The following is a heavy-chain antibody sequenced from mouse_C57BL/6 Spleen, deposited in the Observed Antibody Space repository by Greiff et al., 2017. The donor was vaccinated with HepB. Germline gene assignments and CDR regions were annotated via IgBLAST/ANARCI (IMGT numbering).Heavy chain of an antibody. D-gene: IGHD1-1*01. CDR3: ARDVYYYGSSLDY. CDR1: GYTFTSYW. J-gene: IGHJ2*01. CDR2: IHPNSGST. Sequence: VQLQQPGAELVKPGASVKLSCKASGYTFTSYWMHWVKQRPGQGLEWIGMIHPNSGSTNYNEKFKSKATLTVDKSSSKAYMQLSSLTSEDSAVYYCARDVYYYGSSLDYWGQGTTLTVSS. V-gene: IGHV1-64*01.